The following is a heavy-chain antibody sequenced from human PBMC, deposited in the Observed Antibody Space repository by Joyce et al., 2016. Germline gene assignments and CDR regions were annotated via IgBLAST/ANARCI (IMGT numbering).Heavy chain of an antibody. D-gene: IGHD3-16*01. CDR2: ILPIFATV. Sequence: QVQLVQSGAEVKKPGSSVKVSCKASGGTFSTQTISWVGQAPGKGLEWVGGILPIFATVKYAQKSEDRVTITADESTTTAYMELNSLTSEDTAVVYCVTETRQGGFDFWGQGTLVTASS. J-gene: IGHJ4*02. CDR3: VTETRQGGFDF. CDR1: GGTFSTQT. V-gene: IGHV1-69*01.